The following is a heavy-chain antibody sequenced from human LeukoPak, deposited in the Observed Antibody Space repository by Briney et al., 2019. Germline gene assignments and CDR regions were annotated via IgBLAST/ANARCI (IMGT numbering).Heavy chain of an antibody. V-gene: IGHV3-33*01. CDR2: IWYDGSNK. J-gene: IGHJ5*02. CDR1: GFTFSSYG. CDR3: ARDRNYYGSGSYRGWFDP. D-gene: IGHD3-10*01. Sequence: GRSLRLSCAASGFTFSSYGTHWVRQAPGKGLEWVAVIWYDGSNKYYADSVKGRFTISRDNSKNTLYLQMNSLRAEDTAVYYCARDRNYYGSGSYRGWFDPWGQGTLVTVSS.